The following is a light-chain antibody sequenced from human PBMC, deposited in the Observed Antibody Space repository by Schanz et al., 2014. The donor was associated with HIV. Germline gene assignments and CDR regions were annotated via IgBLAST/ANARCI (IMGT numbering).Light chain of an antibody. CDR1: QSVNSW. CDR2: RAS. Sequence: DVQLTQSPSTLSASVGDRVTITCRASQSVNSWLAWYQQKPGKAPRLLIYRASNLKDGVPSRFSGSGSGTEFTLTISSLQPEDFATYYCQQANSFPITFGQGTRLEIK. V-gene: IGKV1-5*03. CDR3: QQANSFPIT. J-gene: IGKJ5*01.